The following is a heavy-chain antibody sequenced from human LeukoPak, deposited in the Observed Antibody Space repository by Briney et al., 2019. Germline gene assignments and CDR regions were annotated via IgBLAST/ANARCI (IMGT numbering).Heavy chain of an antibody. Sequence: PSETLSLTCTVSGGSISSSTYYWGWVRQPPGKGLEWIGSIYYSGTTYYNPPLKSRVTISVDTSKNQFSLKLRSLTAADTAVYYCARRATVTKAFDYWGQGTLVTVSS. CDR2: IYYSGTT. V-gene: IGHV4-39*01. D-gene: IGHD4-17*01. CDR3: ARRATVTKAFDY. J-gene: IGHJ4*02. CDR1: GGSISSSTYY.